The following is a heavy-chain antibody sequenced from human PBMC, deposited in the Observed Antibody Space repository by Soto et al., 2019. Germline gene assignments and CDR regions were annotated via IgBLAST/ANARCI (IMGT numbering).Heavy chain of an antibody. D-gene: IGHD5-12*01. CDR2: IWNDGASR. CDR1: GFTFSNYG. CDR3: ARPDIVAAIGGALDC. V-gene: IGHV3-33*01. Sequence: QVQLVESGGGVVQPGRSLRLSCEASGFTFSNYGMHWVRQAPGKGLEWVAVIWNDGASRYFADSVKGRFTISRDNSKNTLFLHMNNLRADDTAVYYCARPDIVAAIGGALDCWGQGTLVTVSS. J-gene: IGHJ4*02.